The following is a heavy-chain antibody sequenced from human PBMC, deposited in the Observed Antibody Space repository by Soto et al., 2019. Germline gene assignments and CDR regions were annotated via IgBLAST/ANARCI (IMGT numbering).Heavy chain of an antibody. D-gene: IGHD6-19*01. CDR1: GFSVSNNY. V-gene: IGHV3-53*02. CDR2: IHAGGST. CDR3: ARLAVAEGFDP. J-gene: IGHJ5*02. Sequence: EVQLVETGGGLIQPGGSLRLSCAASGFSVSNNYMSWVRQAPGKGLGWVSIIHAGGSTCYADPVKGRFTISRDNSMNTVYLQMNGLRDEDTAMYYCARLAVAEGFDPWGQGTLVTVSS.